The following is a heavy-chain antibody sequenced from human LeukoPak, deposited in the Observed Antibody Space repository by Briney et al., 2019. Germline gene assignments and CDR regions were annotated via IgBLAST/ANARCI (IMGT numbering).Heavy chain of an antibody. CDR2: IYYSGST. D-gene: IGHD2-2*03. CDR3: ARLDNARGAFDY. J-gene: IGHJ4*02. V-gene: IGHV4-59*01. CDR1: GGSISSYY. Sequence: SETLSLTCTVPGGSISSYYWSWIRQPPGKGLEWIGYIYYSGSTNYNPSLKSRVTMSVDTSKNQFSLQLSSVTAADTAVYYCARLDNARGAFDYWGQGTLVTVSS.